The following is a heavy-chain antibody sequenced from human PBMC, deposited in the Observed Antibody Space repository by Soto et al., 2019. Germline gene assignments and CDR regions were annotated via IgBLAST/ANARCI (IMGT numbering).Heavy chain of an antibody. CDR1: GDSVTSVSDY. J-gene: IGHJ6*02. V-gene: IGHV4-61*01. CDR3: ARGVGFGYYYYHMDL. CDR2: IYYSGSA. D-gene: IGHD3-10*01. Sequence: ASETLSLTCTVSGDSVTSVSDYWSWIRQPPGKGLEWIGYIYYSGSADYNPSLGSRVTISIDTSKNQFSLKLTSVTAADTAVYYCARGVGFGYYYYHMDLWGQGTTVTVSS.